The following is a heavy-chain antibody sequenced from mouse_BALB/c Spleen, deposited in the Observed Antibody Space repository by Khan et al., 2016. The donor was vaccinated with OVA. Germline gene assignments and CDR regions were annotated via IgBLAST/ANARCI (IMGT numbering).Heavy chain of an antibody. CDR1: GFTFSSNT. V-gene: IGHV5-12-2*01. Sequence: EVQGVESGGGLVQPGGSLKLSCAASGFTFSSNTMSWVRQTPEKRLEWVAYITNGGGSTYYPDTVKGRFTISRDNGKKTLYLQINRLKSEDTAMYYCARVPTFITTALDYWGQGTSVTVSS. D-gene: IGHD1-2*01. J-gene: IGHJ4*01. CDR2: ITNGGGST. CDR3: ARVPTFITTALDY.